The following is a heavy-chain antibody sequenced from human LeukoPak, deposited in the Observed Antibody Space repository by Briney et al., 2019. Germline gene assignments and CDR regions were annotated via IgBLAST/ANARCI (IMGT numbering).Heavy chain of an antibody. J-gene: IGHJ4*02. Sequence: ASVKVSCKASGYTFTSYDINWVRQATGQGLEWMGWMNPNSGNTAYAQKFQGRVTMTRKTSITTAYMELSSLRSEDTAVYYCARGPYGPGSYYPDYWGQGTLVTVSS. V-gene: IGHV1-8*01. D-gene: IGHD3-10*01. CDR2: MNPNSGNT. CDR3: ARGPYGPGSYYPDY. CDR1: GYTFTSYD.